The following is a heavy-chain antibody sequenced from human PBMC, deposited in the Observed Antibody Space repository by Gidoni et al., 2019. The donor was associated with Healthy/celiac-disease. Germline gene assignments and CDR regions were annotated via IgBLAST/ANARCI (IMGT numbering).Heavy chain of an antibody. J-gene: IGHJ4*02. CDR2: ISGSGGST. CDR3: AKEGYFDWTPGGYFDY. CDR1: GFTFSSYA. D-gene: IGHD3-9*01. Sequence: EVQLLESGGGLVQPGGSLRLSCAASGFTFSSYAMSWVRQAPGKGLEWVSAISGSGGSTYYADSVKGRFTISRDNSKNTLYLQMNSLRAEDTAVYYCAKEGYFDWTPGGYFDYWGQGTLVTVSS. V-gene: IGHV3-23*01.